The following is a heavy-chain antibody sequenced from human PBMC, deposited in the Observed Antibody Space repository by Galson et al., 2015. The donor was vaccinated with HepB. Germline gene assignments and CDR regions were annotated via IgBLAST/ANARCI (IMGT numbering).Heavy chain of an antibody. D-gene: IGHD1-20*01. V-gene: IGHV1-69*13. CDR1: GGTFSSYA. CDR2: IIPIFGTA. CDR3: AREITGTTYYYYGMDV. Sequence: SVKVSCKASGGTFSSYAISWVRQAPGQGLEWMGGIIPIFGTANYAQKFQGRVTITADESTSTAYMELSSLRSEDTAVYYCAREITGTTYYYYGMDVWGQGTTVTVSS. J-gene: IGHJ6*02.